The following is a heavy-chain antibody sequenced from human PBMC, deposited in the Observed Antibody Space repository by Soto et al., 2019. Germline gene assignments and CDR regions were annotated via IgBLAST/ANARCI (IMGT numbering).Heavy chain of an antibody. V-gene: IGHV3-9*01. Sequence: EVQLVESGGGLVQPGRSLRLYCAASGFTFDDYAMHWVRQAPGKGLEWVSGISWNSGSIGYADSVKGRFTISRDNAKNSLYLQMNSLRAEDTALYYCAKDILLGGTDDPSSWYPAGYYSMDVWGQGTTVTVSS. CDR3: AKDILLGGTDDPSSWYPAGYYSMDV. D-gene: IGHD6-13*01. CDR1: GFTFDDYA. CDR2: ISWNSGSI. J-gene: IGHJ6*02.